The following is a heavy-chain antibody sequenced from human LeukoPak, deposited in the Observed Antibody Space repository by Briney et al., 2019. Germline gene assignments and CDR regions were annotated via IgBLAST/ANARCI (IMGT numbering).Heavy chain of an antibody. Sequence: PSETLSLTCTVSGGSISSGGYYWSWIRQHPGKGLEWIGYIYYSGSTYYNPSLKSRVTISVDTSKNQFSLKLSSVTAADTAVYYCARGNQLPRENLDVWGQGTTVTVSS. CDR2: IYYSGST. CDR3: ARGNQLPRENLDV. D-gene: IGHD2-2*01. V-gene: IGHV4-31*03. J-gene: IGHJ6*02. CDR1: GGSISSGGYY.